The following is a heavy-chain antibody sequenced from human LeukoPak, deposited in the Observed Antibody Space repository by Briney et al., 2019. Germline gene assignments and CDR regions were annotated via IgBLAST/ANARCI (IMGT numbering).Heavy chain of an antibody. CDR3: ARDSISSGSMDL. D-gene: IGHD3-22*01. V-gene: IGHV3-53*01. CDR1: GFAVSSNY. CDR2: IYSSGGT. J-gene: IGHJ4*02. Sequence: SGGSLRLSCAASGFAVSSNYMSWVRQAPGKGLEWVSVIYSSGGTYYADSVRGRFTISRDNSKNTLYLQMNSLRIEDMALYYCARDSISSGSMDLWGQGTLATVS.